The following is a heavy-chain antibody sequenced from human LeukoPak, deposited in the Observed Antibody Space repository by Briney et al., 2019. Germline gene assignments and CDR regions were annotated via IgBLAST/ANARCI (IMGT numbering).Heavy chain of an antibody. V-gene: IGHV5-51*01. CDR2: IYPGDSDT. J-gene: IGHJ3*02. D-gene: IGHD3-22*01. CDR1: GYSFTSYW. Sequence: GESLKISCKGSGYSFTSYWIGWVRQMPGKGLEWMGIIYPGDSDTRYSPSFQGQVTISADKSISTAYLQWSSLKASDTAMYYCARPPYYYDSSGYKAPPDAFDIWGQGTMVTVSS. CDR3: ARPPYYYDSSGYKAPPDAFDI.